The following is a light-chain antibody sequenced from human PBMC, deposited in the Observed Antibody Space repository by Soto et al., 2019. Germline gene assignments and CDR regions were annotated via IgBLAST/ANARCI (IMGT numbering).Light chain of an antibody. CDR2: EVN. Sequence: QSVLTQPPSASGSPGQSVTISCTGTSSDVGGYNYVSWYQQHPGKVPKVLISEVNKRPSGVPDRFSGSKSGNTASLTVSGLQADDEADYYCSSFAGTLFVFGTGTKVTVL. CDR1: SSDVGGYNY. J-gene: IGLJ1*01. CDR3: SSFAGTLFV. V-gene: IGLV2-8*01.